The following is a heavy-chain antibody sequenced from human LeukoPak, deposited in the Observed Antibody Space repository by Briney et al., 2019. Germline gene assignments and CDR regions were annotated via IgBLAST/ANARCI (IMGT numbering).Heavy chain of an antibody. D-gene: IGHD6-19*01. Sequence: PSETLSLTCTVSGGSISGSYWSWIRQSPGKGLEWIGYIYYNANTDYNPSLRSRLTMSVDTSKNQFSLKLTSVTAADTALYYCAKGGWSLDIWGQGTMVTVSS. CDR2: IYYNANT. V-gene: IGHV4-59*03. CDR3: AKGGWSLDI. CDR1: GGSISGSY. J-gene: IGHJ3*02.